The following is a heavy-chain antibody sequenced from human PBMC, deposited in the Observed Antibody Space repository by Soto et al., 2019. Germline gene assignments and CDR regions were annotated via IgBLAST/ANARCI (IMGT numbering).Heavy chain of an antibody. V-gene: IGHV3-23*01. CDR3: AKGGSSSNYGY. CDR1: GFTFSRYA. Sequence: GESLRLSCAASGFTFSRYAMSWVRRAPGNGLEWVSTISGSGGSTYYADSVKGRFTISRDSSKNTVFLRMNSLGAEDAAVYYCAKGGSSSNYGYWGQGTLVTVSS. J-gene: IGHJ4*02. D-gene: IGHD4-4*01. CDR2: ISGSGGST.